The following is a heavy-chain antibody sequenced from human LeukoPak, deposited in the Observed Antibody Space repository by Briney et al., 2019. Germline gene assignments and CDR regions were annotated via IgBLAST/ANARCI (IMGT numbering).Heavy chain of an antibody. CDR1: GGSISSGSYY. CDR2: IYTSGSI. Sequence: SETLSLTCTVSGGSISSGSYYWSWIRQPAGKGLEWIGRIYTSGSINYNPSLKSRVTISVDTSKNQFSLKLSSVTAADTAVYYCATLSGKTSEVDYWGQGTLVTVSS. D-gene: IGHD3-10*01. J-gene: IGHJ4*02. CDR3: ATLSGKTSEVDY. V-gene: IGHV4-61*02.